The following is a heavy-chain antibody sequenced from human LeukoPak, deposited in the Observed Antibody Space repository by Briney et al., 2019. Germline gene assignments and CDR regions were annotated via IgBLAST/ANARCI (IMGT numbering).Heavy chain of an antibody. Sequence: SETLSLTCAVYGGSFSGYYWSWIRQPPGKGLEWIGEINHSGSTNYNPSLKSRVTISVDTSKNQFSLKLSSVTAADTAVYYCARRPYYYYGMDVWGQGTTVTVSS. V-gene: IGHV4-34*01. CDR3: ARRPYYYYGMDV. CDR1: GGSFSGYY. J-gene: IGHJ6*02. CDR2: INHSGST.